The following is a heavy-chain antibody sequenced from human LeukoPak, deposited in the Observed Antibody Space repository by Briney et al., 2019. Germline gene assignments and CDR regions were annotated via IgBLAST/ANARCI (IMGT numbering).Heavy chain of an antibody. CDR2: IYYGGST. J-gene: IGHJ4*02. CDR3: AAGDYGDYLFDY. D-gene: IGHD4-17*01. Sequence: SETLSLTCTVSGGSISSSSYYWGWIRQPPGKGLEWIGSIYYGGSTYYNPSLKSRVTISVDTSKNQFSLKLSSVTAADTAVYYCAAGDYGDYLFDYWGQGTLVTVSS. V-gene: IGHV4-39*01. CDR1: GGSISSSSYY.